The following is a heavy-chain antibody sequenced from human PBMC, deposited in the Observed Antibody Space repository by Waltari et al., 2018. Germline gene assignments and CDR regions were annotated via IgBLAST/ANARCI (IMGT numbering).Heavy chain of an antibody. V-gene: IGHV3-23*01. CDR2: ISGSGGST. Sequence: EVQLLESGGGLVQPGGSLRLSCAASGFTFSSYAMSWVRQAPGKGLEWVSAISGSGGSTYYADSVKGRFTISRDNSKNTLYLQMNSLRAEDTAVYYCAKDPRVLRYFAADWFDPWGQGTLVTVSS. CDR3: AKDPRVLRYFAADWFDP. J-gene: IGHJ5*02. D-gene: IGHD3-9*01. CDR1: GFTFSSYA.